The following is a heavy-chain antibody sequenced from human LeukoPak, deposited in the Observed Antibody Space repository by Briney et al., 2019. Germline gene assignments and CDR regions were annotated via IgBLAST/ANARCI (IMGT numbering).Heavy chain of an antibody. CDR1: GFTFSSFA. D-gene: IGHD1-26*01. V-gene: IGHV3-64D*09. J-gene: IGHJ4*02. Sequence: GGSLRLSCSASGFTFSSFAMFWVRQAPGRGLEYVSGISSDGGRTNYADSVKARFTISRDNSKVTLYLQMTSLRPEDTAIYYCVKDPSGNYFYFDYWGQGTLVTVSS. CDR3: VKDPSGNYFYFDY. CDR2: ISSDGGRT.